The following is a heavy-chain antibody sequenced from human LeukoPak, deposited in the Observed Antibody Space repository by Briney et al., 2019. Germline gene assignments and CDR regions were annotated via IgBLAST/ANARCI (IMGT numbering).Heavy chain of an antibody. J-gene: IGHJ4*02. CDR1: GYTFTGYY. CDR3: ARLYYYGSGSYFGVGGYYFDY. Sequence: ASVKVSCKASGYTFTGYYMHWVRQAPGQGLEWMGWINPNSGGTNYAQKFQGRVTMTRDTSISTAYMELSRLRSDDTAVYYCARLYYYGSGSYFGVGGYYFDYWGQGTLVTVSS. D-gene: IGHD3-10*01. CDR2: INPNSGGT. V-gene: IGHV1-2*02.